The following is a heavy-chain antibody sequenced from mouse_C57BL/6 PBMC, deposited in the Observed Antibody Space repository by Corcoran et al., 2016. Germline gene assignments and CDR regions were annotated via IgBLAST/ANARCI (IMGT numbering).Heavy chain of an antibody. CDR3: ARPIYHTSYYFDY. CDR1: GYTFTTYG. D-gene: IGHD1-1*01. V-gene: IGHV9-3*01. CDR2: INTYSGVP. J-gene: IGHJ2*01. Sequence: QIQLVQSGPELKKPGETVKISCKASGYTFTTYGMSWVKQAPGKGLKWMGWINTYSGVPTYADDFKGRFAFSLETSASTAYLQINNLKNEDTATYFCARPIYHTSYYFDYWGQGTTLTVSS.